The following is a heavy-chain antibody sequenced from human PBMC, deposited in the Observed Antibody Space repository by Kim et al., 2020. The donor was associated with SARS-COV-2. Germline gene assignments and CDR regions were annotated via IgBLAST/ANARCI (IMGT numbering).Heavy chain of an antibody. J-gene: IGHJ4*02. Sequence: GGSLRLSCAASGFTFSNAWMSWFRQAPGKGLEWVGRIKSKTDGGTTDYAAPVKGRFTISRDDSKNTLYLQMNSLKTEDTAVYYCTTVRYYYDSSGYPDYWGQGTLVTVSS. V-gene: IGHV3-15*01. D-gene: IGHD3-22*01. CDR3: TTVRYYYDSSGYPDY. CDR1: GFTFSNAW. CDR2: IKSKTDGGTT.